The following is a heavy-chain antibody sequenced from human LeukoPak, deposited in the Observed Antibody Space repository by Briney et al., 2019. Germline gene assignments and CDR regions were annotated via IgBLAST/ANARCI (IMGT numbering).Heavy chain of an antibody. J-gene: IGHJ4*02. V-gene: IGHV4-38-2*01. D-gene: IGHD3-3*01. Sequence: KTSETLSLTCAVSGYSISSGYYWGWIRQPPGKGLEWIGSIYHSGSTYYNPSLKSRVTISVDTSKNQFSLKLSSVTAADTAVYYCARVGYDSWSGYYFDYWGQGTLVTVSS. CDR1: GYSISSGYY. CDR3: ARVGYDSWSGYYFDY. CDR2: IYHSGST.